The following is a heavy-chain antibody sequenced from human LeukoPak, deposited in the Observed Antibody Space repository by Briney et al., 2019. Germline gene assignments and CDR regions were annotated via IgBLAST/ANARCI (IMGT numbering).Heavy chain of an antibody. CDR3: ARDNCSGGSCYPLYYYGMDV. Sequence: PGGSLRLSCAASGFTFSSYSMDWVRQAPGKGLEWVSSISSSSSYIYYADSVKGRFTISRDNAKNSLYLRMNSPRAEDTAVYYCARDNCSGGSCYPLYYYGMDVWGQGTTVTVSS. CDR2: ISSSSSYI. J-gene: IGHJ6*02. CDR1: GFTFSSYS. D-gene: IGHD2-15*01. V-gene: IGHV3-21*01.